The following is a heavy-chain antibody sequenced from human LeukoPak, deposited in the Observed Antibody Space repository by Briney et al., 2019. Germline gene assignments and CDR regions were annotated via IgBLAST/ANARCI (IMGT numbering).Heavy chain of an antibody. Sequence: GGSLRLSCAAAGFTFSSYAMSWVRQAAGKGLEWVSAISGSGGSTYYADSVGGRFTISRENSKNTLYLQMNSLRAEDTAVYYCAKTRVGIAAADSFDYWGQGTLVTVSS. V-gene: IGHV3-23*01. CDR1: GFTFSSYA. CDR2: ISGSGGST. D-gene: IGHD6-13*01. J-gene: IGHJ4*02. CDR3: AKTRVGIAAADSFDY.